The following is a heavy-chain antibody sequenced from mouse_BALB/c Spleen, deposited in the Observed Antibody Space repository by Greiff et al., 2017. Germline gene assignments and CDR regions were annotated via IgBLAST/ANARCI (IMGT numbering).Heavy chain of an antibody. Sequence: VQLQQSGPGLVAPSQSLSITCTVSGFSLTSYGVHWVRQPPGKGLEWLGVIWAGGSTNYNSALMSRLSISKDNSKSQVFLKMNSLQTDDTAMYYCARDQGYGNYYYAMDYWGQGTSVTVSS. CDR1: GFSLTSYG. CDR2: IWAGGST. J-gene: IGHJ4*01. D-gene: IGHD2-1*01. CDR3: ARDQGYGNYYYAMDY. V-gene: IGHV2-9*02.